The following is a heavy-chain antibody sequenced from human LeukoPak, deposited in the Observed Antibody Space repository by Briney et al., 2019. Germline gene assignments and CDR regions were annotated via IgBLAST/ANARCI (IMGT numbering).Heavy chain of an antibody. CDR3: ALAAAATGAFDI. J-gene: IGHJ3*02. Sequence: GASVKVSCKAPGFTFTSSAVQWVRQARGQRLEWIGWIVVGSGNTNYAQKFQERVTITRDMSTSTAYMELSSLRSEDTAVYYCALAAAATGAFDIWGQGTMVTVSS. V-gene: IGHV1-58*01. D-gene: IGHD6-13*01. CDR1: GFTFTSSA. CDR2: IVVGSGNT.